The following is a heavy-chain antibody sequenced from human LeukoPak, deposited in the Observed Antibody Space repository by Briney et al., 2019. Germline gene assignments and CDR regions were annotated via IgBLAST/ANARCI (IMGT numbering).Heavy chain of an antibody. D-gene: IGHD6-19*01. CDR2: IYYSGST. J-gene: IGHJ4*02. Sequence: PSETLSLTCTVSGGSVSSGSYYWSWIRQPPGKGLEWIGYIYYSGSTNYNPSLKSRVTISVDTSKNQFSLKLSSVTAADTAVYYCAREENSSGSFDYWGQGTLVTVSS. V-gene: IGHV4-61*01. CDR3: AREENSSGSFDY. CDR1: GGSVSSGSYY.